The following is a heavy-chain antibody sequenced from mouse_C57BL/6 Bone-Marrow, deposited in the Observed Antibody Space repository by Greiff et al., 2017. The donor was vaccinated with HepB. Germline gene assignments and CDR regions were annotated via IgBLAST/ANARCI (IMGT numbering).Heavy chain of an antibody. Sequence: VQRVESGPGLVQPSQSLSITCTVSGFSLTSYGVHWVRQSPGKGLEWLGVIWRGGSTDYNAAFMSRLSITKDNSKSQVFFKMNSLQADDTAIYYCATYYYGSSYWWYFDVWGTGTTVTVSS. D-gene: IGHD1-1*01. V-gene: IGHV2-5*01. J-gene: IGHJ1*03. CDR2: IWRGGST. CDR3: ATYYYGSSYWWYFDV. CDR1: GFSLTSYG.